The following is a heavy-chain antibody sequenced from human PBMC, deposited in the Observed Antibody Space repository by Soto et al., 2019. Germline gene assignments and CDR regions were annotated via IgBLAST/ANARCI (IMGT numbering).Heavy chain of an antibody. Sequence: HPGGSLRLSCAASGFTFSSYGMHWVLQAPGKGLEWVAVIWYDGSNKYYADSVKGRFTISRDNSKNTLYLQMNSLRAEDTAVYYCARGVGAAGTFVPYYYYYMDVWGKGTTVTVSS. J-gene: IGHJ6*03. D-gene: IGHD6-13*01. CDR1: GFTFSSYG. V-gene: IGHV3-33*01. CDR3: ARGVGAAGTFVPYYYYYMDV. CDR2: IWYDGSNK.